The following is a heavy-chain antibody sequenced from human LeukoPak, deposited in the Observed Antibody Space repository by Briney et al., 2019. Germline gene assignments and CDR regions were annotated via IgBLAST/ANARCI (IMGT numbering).Heavy chain of an antibody. CDR3: AREAGYYDSSGYEGIFDY. V-gene: IGHV3-53*04. D-gene: IGHD3-22*01. CDR2: IYSGGST. Sequence: GGSLRLSCAASGFTVSSNYMSWVRQAPGKGLEWVSVIYSGGSTYYAGSVKGRFTISRHNSKNTLYLQMNSLRAEDTAVYYCAREAGYYDSSGYEGIFDYWGQGTLVTVSS. J-gene: IGHJ4*02. CDR1: GFTVSSNY.